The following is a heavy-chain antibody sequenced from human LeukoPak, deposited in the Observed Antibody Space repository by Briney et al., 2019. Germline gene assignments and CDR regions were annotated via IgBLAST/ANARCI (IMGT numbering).Heavy chain of an antibody. CDR3: ARDHTVPAADSDAFDI. D-gene: IGHD2-2*01. Sequence: PSETLSLTCAVSGGSISSGGYSWSWIRQPPGKGLEWIGYIYHSGSTYYNPSPKSRVTMSVDTSKNQFSLKLSSVTAADTAVYYCARDHTVPAADSDAFDIWGQGTMVTVSS. J-gene: IGHJ3*02. CDR1: GGSISSGGYS. CDR2: IYHSGST. V-gene: IGHV4-30-2*01.